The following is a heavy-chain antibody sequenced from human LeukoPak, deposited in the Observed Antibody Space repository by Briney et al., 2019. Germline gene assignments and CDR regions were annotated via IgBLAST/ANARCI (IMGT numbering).Heavy chain of an antibody. V-gene: IGHV3-23*01. CDR3: AKDPDIVVVVAAWYNWFDP. Sequence: GGSLRLSCAASGLTFSSYAMSWVRQAPGKGLEWVSAISGSGGSTYYADSVKGRFTISRDNSKNTLYLQMNSLRAEDTAVYYCAKDPDIVVVVAAWYNWFDPWGQGTLVTVSS. CDR1: GLTFSSYA. J-gene: IGHJ5*02. CDR2: ISGSGGST. D-gene: IGHD2-15*01.